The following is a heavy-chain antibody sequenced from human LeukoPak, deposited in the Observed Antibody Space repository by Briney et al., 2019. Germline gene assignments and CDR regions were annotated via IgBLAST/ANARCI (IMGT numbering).Heavy chain of an antibody. V-gene: IGHV1-24*01. Sequence: GASVKVSCKVSGYTLTELSMHWVRQAPGKGLEWMGGFDPEDGETIYAQKFQGRVTMTEDTSTDTAYMELSSLRSEDTAVYYCARTYYGSGSPPLDYWGQGTLVTVSS. CDR1: GYTLTELS. D-gene: IGHD3-10*01. CDR2: FDPEDGET. CDR3: ARTYYGSGSPPLDY. J-gene: IGHJ4*02.